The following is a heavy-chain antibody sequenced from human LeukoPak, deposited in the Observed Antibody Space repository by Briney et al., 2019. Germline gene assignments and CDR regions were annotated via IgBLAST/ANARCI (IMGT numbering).Heavy chain of an antibody. Sequence: ASVKVSCKASGYTFTGYYMHWVRQAPGQGLEWMGWINPNSGGTNYAQKFQGRVTMTRDTSISTAYMELSRLRSDDTAVYYCARDSDPGTYYYGSGSYCPWGQGTLVTVSS. CDR1: GYTFTGYY. J-gene: IGHJ5*02. V-gene: IGHV1-2*02. CDR3: ARDSDPGTYYYGSGSYCP. D-gene: IGHD3-10*01. CDR2: INPNSGGT.